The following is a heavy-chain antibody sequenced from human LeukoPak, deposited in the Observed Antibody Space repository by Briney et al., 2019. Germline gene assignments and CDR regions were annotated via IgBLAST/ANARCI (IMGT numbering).Heavy chain of an antibody. Sequence: GGSLRLSCAASGFTVSSNYMSWVRQAPGKGLEWVSVIYSGGSTYYADSVKGRFTISRDNAKNSLYLQMNSLRAEDTAVYYCARHLLWGYFDYWGQGTLVTVSS. CDR2: IYSGGST. J-gene: IGHJ4*02. CDR3: ARHLLWGYFDY. V-gene: IGHV3-66*04. CDR1: GFTVSSNY. D-gene: IGHD3-10*01.